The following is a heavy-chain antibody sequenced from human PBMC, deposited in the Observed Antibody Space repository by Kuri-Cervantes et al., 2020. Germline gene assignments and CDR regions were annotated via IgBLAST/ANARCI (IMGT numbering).Heavy chain of an antibody. CDR1: GFTFSSCG. D-gene: IGHD3-10*01. V-gene: IGHV3-48*01. J-gene: IGHJ5*02. CDR2: ISSDGSAK. CDR3: ANGGVRGLIGRKGHSWFDP. Sequence: GESLKISCVASGFTFSSCGINWVRQAPGKGLEWLSYISSDGSAKYYADSVKGRFTISRDNSKNTLYLQMNGLRVEDTAVYYCANGGVRGLIGRKGHSWFDPWGQGTLVTVSS.